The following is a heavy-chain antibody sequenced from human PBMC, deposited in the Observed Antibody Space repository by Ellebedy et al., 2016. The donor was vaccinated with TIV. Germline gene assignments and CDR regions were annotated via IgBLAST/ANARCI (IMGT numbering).Heavy chain of an antibody. CDR2: INWNGGST. CDR1: GFTFDDYG. Sequence: PGGSLRLSCAASGFTFDDYGMSWVRQAPGKGLEWVSGINWNGGSTGYADSVKGRFTISRDNAKNSLYLQMNSLRAEDTALYYCARGRPYYDSSGYYHWGQGTLVTVSS. D-gene: IGHD3-22*01. CDR3: ARGRPYYDSSGYYH. J-gene: IGHJ5*02. V-gene: IGHV3-20*04.